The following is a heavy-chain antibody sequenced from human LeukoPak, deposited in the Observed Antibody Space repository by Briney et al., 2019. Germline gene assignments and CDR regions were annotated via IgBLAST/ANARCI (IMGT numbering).Heavy chain of an antibody. Sequence: SETLSLTCAVYGGSFSGYYWSWIRQPPGKGLEWIGEINHSGSTNYNPSLKSRVTISVGTSKNQFSLKLSSVTAADTAVYYCARGARGPGYYYYYMDVWGKGTTVTVSS. CDR3: ARGARGPGYYYYYMDV. D-gene: IGHD3-10*01. J-gene: IGHJ6*03. CDR2: INHSGST. V-gene: IGHV4-34*01. CDR1: GGSFSGYY.